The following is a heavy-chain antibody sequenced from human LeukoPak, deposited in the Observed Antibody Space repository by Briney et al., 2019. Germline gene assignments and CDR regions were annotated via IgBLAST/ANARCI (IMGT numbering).Heavy chain of an antibody. CDR1: GYTFTGYF. CDR3: ARDERYDSSGYPFDY. CDR2: INPNSGGT. V-gene: IGHV1-2*02. D-gene: IGHD3-22*01. Sequence: ASVKVSCKASGYTFTGYFIHWVRQAPGQGLEWMGWINPNSGGTNYAQRLQGRVTMTRDTSISTAYMELSRLRSADTAVYYCARDERYDSSGYPFDYWGQGTLVTVSS. J-gene: IGHJ4*02.